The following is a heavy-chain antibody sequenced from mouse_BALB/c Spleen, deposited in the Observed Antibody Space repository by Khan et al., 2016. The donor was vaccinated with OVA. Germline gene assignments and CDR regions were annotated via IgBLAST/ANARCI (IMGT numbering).Heavy chain of an antibody. D-gene: IGHD3-3*01. J-gene: IGHJ4*01. CDR1: GYTFTEYT. CDR2: INPNNGVT. Sequence: EVQLQQSGPELVKPGASVKMSCKTSGYTFTEYTLHWVKQSHGKSLKWIGVINPNNGVTSYNQKFKGKATLTVDKSSSTAYMEFRSLTSEDSAVYCCARDAGRYWGQGTSVTVSS. V-gene: IGHV1-22*01. CDR3: ARDAGRY.